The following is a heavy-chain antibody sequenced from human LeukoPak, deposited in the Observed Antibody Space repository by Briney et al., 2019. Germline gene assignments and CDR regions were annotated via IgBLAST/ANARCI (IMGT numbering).Heavy chain of an antibody. D-gene: IGHD3-10*01. J-gene: IGHJ5*02. Sequence: SGPTLVKPTQTLTLTCTFSGFSLSTGGVGVGWIRQPPGKALEWLALIYWDDDKRYSPSLKSRLTITKDTSKNQVVLTMTNMDPVDTATYYCAHERNVLLWFGESRNWFDPWGQGTLVTVSS. V-gene: IGHV2-5*02. CDR2: IYWDDDK. CDR1: GFSLSTGGVG. CDR3: AHERNVLLWFGESRNWFDP.